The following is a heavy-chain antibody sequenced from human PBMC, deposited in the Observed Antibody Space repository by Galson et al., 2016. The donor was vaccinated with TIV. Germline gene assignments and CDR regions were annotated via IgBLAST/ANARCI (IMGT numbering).Heavy chain of an antibody. Sequence: SVKVSCKASGGTFSNFVISWVRQAPGQGLEWMGSINPIFGTANYAQKFRGRVTITADTSTSTIYMELSSLRSEDTAVCHCARGRGGEYFDYWGQGTLVTVSS. CDR1: GGTFSNFV. CDR2: INPIFGTA. D-gene: IGHD3-16*01. CDR3: ARGRGGEYFDY. V-gene: IGHV1-69*06. J-gene: IGHJ4*02.